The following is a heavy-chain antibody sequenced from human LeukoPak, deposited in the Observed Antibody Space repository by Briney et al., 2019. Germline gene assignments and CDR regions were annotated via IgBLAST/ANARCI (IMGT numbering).Heavy chain of an antibody. CDR2: IKSKTDGGTI. V-gene: IGHV3-15*01. CDR1: GFTFSDHY. Sequence: GGSLRLSCAASGFTFSDHYMDWVRQAPGKGLEWVGRIKSKTDGGTIDYAAPVKGRFTISRDDSKNTLYLQVNSLKTEDTAVYYCTAPDFLDYWGQGTLVTVSS. CDR3: TAPDFLDY. D-gene: IGHD1-14*01. J-gene: IGHJ4*02.